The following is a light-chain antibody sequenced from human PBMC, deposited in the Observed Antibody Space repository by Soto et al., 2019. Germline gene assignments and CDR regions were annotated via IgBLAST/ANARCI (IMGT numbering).Light chain of an antibody. CDR2: RSS. J-gene: IGKJ2*01. V-gene: IGKV1-6*01. Sequence: ALQMTQSPSSLSASVGDRVNITCRASQAIKDDLVWYQQRPGKAPKLLVYRSSRLQNGVPSRFSGSGSGTDFTLTISSLQPEDFATYYCLQDYNYPYTFGQGTKLEI. CDR3: LQDYNYPYT. CDR1: QAIKDD.